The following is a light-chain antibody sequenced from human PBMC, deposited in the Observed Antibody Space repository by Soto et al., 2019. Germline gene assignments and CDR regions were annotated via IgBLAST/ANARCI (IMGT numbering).Light chain of an antibody. CDR2: EVS. CDR1: SSDVGGYNY. CDR3: SSYAASNNLGV. Sequence: QSVLTQPPSASGSPGQSVTISCIGTSSDVGGYNYVSWYQQHPGKAPKLMIYEVSKRPSGVPDRFSGSKSGNTASLTVSGLKAEDEADYYCSSYAASNNLGVFGGGTQLTVL. J-gene: IGLJ7*01. V-gene: IGLV2-8*01.